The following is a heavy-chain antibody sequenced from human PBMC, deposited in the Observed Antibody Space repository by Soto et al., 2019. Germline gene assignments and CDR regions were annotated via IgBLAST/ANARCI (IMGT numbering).Heavy chain of an antibody. V-gene: IGHV3-15*01. J-gene: IGHJ4*02. CDR3: TTGPGLTGYYVSNFDY. CDR1: GFTFSNAW. D-gene: IGHD3-9*01. CDR2: IKSKTDGGTT. Sequence: PGGSLRLSCAASGFTFSNAWMSWVRQAPGKGLEWVGRIKSKTDGGTTDYAAPVKGRFTISRDDSKNTLYLQMNSLKTEDTAVYYCTTGPGLTGYYVSNFDYWGQGALVTVSS.